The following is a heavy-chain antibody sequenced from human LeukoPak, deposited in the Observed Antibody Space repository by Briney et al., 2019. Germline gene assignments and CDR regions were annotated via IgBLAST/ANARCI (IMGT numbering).Heavy chain of an antibody. J-gene: IGHJ6*03. D-gene: IGHD3-3*01. Sequence: SQTLSLTCTVSGGSISSGSYYWSWIRQPAGKGLEWIGRIYTSGSTHYNPSLKSRVTISVETSKNQFSLKLSSVTAADTAVYYCARLTVDGPHYDFWSGFSYYYYYYMDVWGKGTTVTVSS. CDR1: GGSISSGSYY. CDR2: IYTSGST. CDR3: ARLTVDGPHYDFWSGFSYYYYYYMDV. V-gene: IGHV4-61*02.